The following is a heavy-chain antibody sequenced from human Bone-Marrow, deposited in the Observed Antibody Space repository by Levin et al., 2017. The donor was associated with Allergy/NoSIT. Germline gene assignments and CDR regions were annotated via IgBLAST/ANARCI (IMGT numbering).Heavy chain of an antibody. CDR3: TRGNLGH. D-gene: IGHD1-1*01. CDR1: GYTFASYY. J-gene: IGHJ4*02. Sequence: GESLKISCKTSGYTFASYYIHWVRQAPGEGLEWMGRINPDGGSSRYSKKFQGRVILTTDMSSSTLYMEVTSLRLDDTAIYYCTRGNLGHWGQGTLVTVSS. V-gene: IGHV1-46*01. CDR2: INPDGGSS.